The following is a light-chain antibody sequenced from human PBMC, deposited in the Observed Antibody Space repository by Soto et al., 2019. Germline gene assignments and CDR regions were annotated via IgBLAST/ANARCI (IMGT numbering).Light chain of an antibody. CDR2: DVD. CDR1: SSDVGAYNC. V-gene: IGLV2-8*01. J-gene: IGLJ1*01. Sequence: QSVLTQPPSASGSPGQSVTISCTGTSSDVGAYNCVSWYQQYPGKAPKLMIYDVDKRPSGVPHRFSGSKSGNTASLTVSALQGEAELDYNWTSYAGTAPFPIFATGP. CDR3: TSYAGTAPFPI.